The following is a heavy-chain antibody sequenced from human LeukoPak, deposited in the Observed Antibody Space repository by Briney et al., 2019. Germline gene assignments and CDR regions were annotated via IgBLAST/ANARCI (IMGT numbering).Heavy chain of an antibody. CDR2: IGGSGGRT. CDR1: GFTFSSYA. D-gene: IGHD3-22*01. J-gene: IGHJ4*02. V-gene: IGHV3-23*01. Sequence: PGGSLRLSCAASGFTFSSYAMSWVRQAPGKGLEWVSSIGGSGGRTYYADSMKGWFTISRDNYKNTLYLQMNSLRAEDTALYYCAKDPYDSSGYKYYFDYWGQGTLVTVSS. CDR3: AKDPYDSSGYKYYFDY.